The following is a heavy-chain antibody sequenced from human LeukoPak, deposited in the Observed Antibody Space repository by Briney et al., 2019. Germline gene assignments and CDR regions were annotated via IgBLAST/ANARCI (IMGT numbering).Heavy chain of an antibody. D-gene: IGHD3-10*02. Sequence: ASVNVSFKASEYTFTGYYMHWVRQAPGQRLEWMGWINPNSGGTHYAPKFQGRVTMTRDTSISTAYMELSRLRSDDTAVYYCARGPYVPFPNWYFDLWGRGTLVTVSS. J-gene: IGHJ2*01. CDR3: ARGPYVPFPNWYFDL. CDR2: INPNSGGT. CDR1: EYTFTGYY. V-gene: IGHV1-2*02.